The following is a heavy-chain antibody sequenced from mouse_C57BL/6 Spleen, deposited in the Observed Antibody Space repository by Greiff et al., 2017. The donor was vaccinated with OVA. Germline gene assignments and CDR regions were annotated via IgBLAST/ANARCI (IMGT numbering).Heavy chain of an antibody. CDR3: AKVEDYGYYFDY. J-gene: IGHJ2*01. Sequence: VQVVESGPGLVQPSQSLSITCTVSGFSLTSYGVHWVRQSPGKGLEWLGVIWRGGSTDYNAAFMSRLSITKDNSKSQVFFKMNSLQADDTAIYYCAKVEDYGYYFDYWGQGTTLTVSS. CDR2: IWRGGST. CDR1: GFSLTSYG. D-gene: IGHD2-2*01. V-gene: IGHV2-5*01.